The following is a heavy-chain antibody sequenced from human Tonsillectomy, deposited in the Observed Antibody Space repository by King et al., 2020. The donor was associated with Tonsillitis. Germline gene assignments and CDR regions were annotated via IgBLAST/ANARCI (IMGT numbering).Heavy chain of an antibody. CDR2: INPNGGST. CDR3: ARDWICSGGSCYPYFDY. V-gene: IGHV1-46*01. CDR1: GYTFTSYY. Sequence: QLVQSGAEVKKPGASVKVSCKASGYTFTSYYMHWMRQAPGQGLEWMGIINPNGGSTTYAQRFQGRVTMTRDTSTSTVYMELSSLRSEDTAVYYCARDWICSGGSCYPYFDYWGQGTLVTVSS. J-gene: IGHJ4*02. D-gene: IGHD2-15*01.